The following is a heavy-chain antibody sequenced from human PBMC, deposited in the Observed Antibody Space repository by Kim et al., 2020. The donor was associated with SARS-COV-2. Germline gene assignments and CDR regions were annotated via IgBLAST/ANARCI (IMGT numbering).Heavy chain of an antibody. D-gene: IGHD3-22*01. J-gene: IGHJ6*02. CDR2: IYPGDSDT. V-gene: IGHV5-51*01. Sequence: GESLKISCKGSGYSFTSYWIGWVRQMPGKGLEWMGIIYPGDSDTRYSPSFQGQVTISADKSISTAYLQWSSLKASDTAMYYCASAHYYDSSGYSYGMDVWGQGTTVTVSS. CDR3: ASAHYYDSSGYSYGMDV. CDR1: GYSFTSYW.